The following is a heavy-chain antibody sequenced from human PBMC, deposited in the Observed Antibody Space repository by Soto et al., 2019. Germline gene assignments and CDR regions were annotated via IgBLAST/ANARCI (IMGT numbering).Heavy chain of an antibody. CDR3: ASDGINGNGVFDWFDP. V-gene: IGHV3-23*01. J-gene: IGHJ5*02. Sequence: EVQLLQSGGGLVQPGGSLRLSCVDSGLSFSVYAFNWVRQAPGKGLAGVSTIASPDQTYYADSVKGRFTISRDNSTSTVYMHMNSLRAEATAMYYCASDGINGNGVFDWFDPWGQGTLVTVSS. CDR1: GLSFSVYA. CDR2: IASPDQT. D-gene: IGHD3-3*01.